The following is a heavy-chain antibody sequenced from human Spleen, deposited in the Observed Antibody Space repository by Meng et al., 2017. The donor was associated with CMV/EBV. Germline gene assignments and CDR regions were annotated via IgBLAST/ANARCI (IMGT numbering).Heavy chain of an antibody. V-gene: IGHV4-39*07. Sequence: SETLSLTCTVSGGSFNSSAYYWGWIRQPPGKGLEWIGSLYYSGSTYYNPSLKSRVTISVDTSKNQFSLKLTSVTAADTAVYYCARARFDYWGQGTLVTVSS. CDR3: ARARFDY. CDR2: LYYSGST. CDR1: GGSFNSSAYY. J-gene: IGHJ4*02.